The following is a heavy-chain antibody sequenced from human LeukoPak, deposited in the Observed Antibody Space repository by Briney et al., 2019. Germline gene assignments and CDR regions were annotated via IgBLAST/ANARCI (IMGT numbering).Heavy chain of an antibody. V-gene: IGHV4-34*01. D-gene: IGHD5-12*01. J-gene: IGHJ6*02. Sequence: PSETLSLTCAVYGGSFSGYYWSWIRQPPGKGLEWIGEINHSGSTNYNPSLKSRVTISVDTSKNQFSLKLSPVTAADTAVYYCARDLVATIDQHYYYYYGMDVWGQGTTVTVSS. CDR3: ARDLVATIDQHYYYYYGMDV. CDR2: INHSGST. CDR1: GGSFSGYY.